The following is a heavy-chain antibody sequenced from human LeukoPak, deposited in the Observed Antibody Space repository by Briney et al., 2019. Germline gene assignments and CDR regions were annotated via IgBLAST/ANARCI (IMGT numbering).Heavy chain of an antibody. CDR3: ARVSCTNGVCYSWFDP. D-gene: IGHD2-8*01. J-gene: IGHJ5*02. CDR2: INPNSGGT. V-gene: IGHV1-2*02. CDR1: GYTFTGYY. Sequence: ASVKVSCKASGYTFTGYYMHWVRQAPGQGLEWMGWINPNSGGTNYAQKFQGRVTMTRDTSISTAYMELSRLRSDDTAVYYCARVSCTNGVCYSWFDPWGQGTLVTVSS.